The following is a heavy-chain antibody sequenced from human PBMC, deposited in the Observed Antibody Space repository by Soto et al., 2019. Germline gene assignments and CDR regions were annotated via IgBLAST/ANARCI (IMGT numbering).Heavy chain of an antibody. D-gene: IGHD3-3*01. CDR3: ARGNGGGTIFGVATSDY. Sequence: QVQLQESGPGLVKPSQTLSLTCTVSGGSISSGGYYWSWIRQHPGKGLEWIGYIYYSGSTYYNPSLKSRVIRSVDPSKNQFSLKLSSVTAADTAVYYCARGNGGGTIFGVATSDYWGQGTLVTVSS. CDR2: IYYSGST. J-gene: IGHJ4*02. CDR1: GGSISSGGYY. V-gene: IGHV4-31*03.